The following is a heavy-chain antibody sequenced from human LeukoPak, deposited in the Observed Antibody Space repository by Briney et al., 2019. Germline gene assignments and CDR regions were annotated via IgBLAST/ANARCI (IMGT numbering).Heavy chain of an antibody. CDR3: ARESKLVRGVIVS. Sequence: PGGSLRLSCAASGFTFSDAWMSWVRQAPGKGLEWVANIKQDGSEKYYVDSVKGRFTISRDNAKNSLYLQMNSLRAEDTAVYYCARESKLVRGVIVSWGQGTLVTVSS. J-gene: IGHJ4*02. V-gene: IGHV3-7*01. CDR1: GFTFSDAW. CDR2: IKQDGSEK. D-gene: IGHD3-10*01.